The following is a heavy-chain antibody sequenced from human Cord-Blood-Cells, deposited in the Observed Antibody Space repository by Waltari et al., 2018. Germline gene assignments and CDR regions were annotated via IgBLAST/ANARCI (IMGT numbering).Heavy chain of an antibody. V-gene: IGHV1-2*02. CDR2: INPNSGGT. J-gene: IGHJ6*02. Sequence: QVQLVQSGAEVKKPGASVKVPCKDSGYPCTGYYRHLVRQAPGQGLEWMGWINPNSGGTNYAQKFQGRVTMTRETSISTAYMELSRLRSDDTAVYYCVRVVRGPYYYYGMDVWGQGTTVTVSS. CDR1: GYPCTGYY. CDR3: VRVVRGPYYYYGMDV. D-gene: IGHD3-10*01.